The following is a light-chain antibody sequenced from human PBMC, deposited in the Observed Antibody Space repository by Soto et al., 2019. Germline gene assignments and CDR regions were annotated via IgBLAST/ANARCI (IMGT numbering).Light chain of an antibody. V-gene: IGLV2-14*01. CDR3: SSYKTSSTVVV. CDR2: GVS. J-gene: IGLJ2*01. Sequence: QPVLTQPASVSGSPGQSITISCTGTSSDIGGYNYVSWYQQYPGKAPKLMIFGVSDRTSGVSNRFSGSKSGTTASLTISGLQSEDEADYYCSSYKTSSTVVVFGGGTNVTVL. CDR1: SSDIGGYNY.